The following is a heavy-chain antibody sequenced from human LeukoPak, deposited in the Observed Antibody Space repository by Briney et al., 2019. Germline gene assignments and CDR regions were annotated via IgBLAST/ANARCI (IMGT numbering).Heavy chain of an antibody. J-gene: IGHJ6*02. CDR1: GFTFSSYW. CDR2: IDQDGIEK. D-gene: IGHD1-14*01. V-gene: IGHV3-7*01. Sequence: GGSLRLSCAASGFTFSSYWMSWVRQVPGKGLEWVAHIDQDGIEKYYVDSVKGRFTISRDNAKNSLFLQLNSLRTEDSAVYYCARDEPGARYYYYGLDVWGQGTTVTVSS. CDR3: ARDEPGARYYYYGLDV.